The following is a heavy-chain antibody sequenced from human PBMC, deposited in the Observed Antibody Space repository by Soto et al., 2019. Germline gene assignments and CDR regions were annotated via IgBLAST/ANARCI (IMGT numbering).Heavy chain of an antibody. CDR1: GGSISSGGYY. CDR2: IYHSGST. D-gene: IGHD3-10*02. V-gene: IGHV4-39*07. Sequence: SETLSLTCTVSGGSISSGGYYWSWVRQPPGKGLEWIGEIYHSGSTNYNPSLKSRVTISVDKSKNQFSLKLSSVTAADTAVYYCWGSSDKGLYVFDYWGQGTLVTVSS. CDR3: WGSSDKGLYVFDY. J-gene: IGHJ4*02.